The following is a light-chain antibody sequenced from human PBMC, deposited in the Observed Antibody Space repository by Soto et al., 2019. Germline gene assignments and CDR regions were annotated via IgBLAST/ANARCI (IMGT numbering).Light chain of an antibody. CDR2: DVS. V-gene: IGLV2-14*03. Sequence: QSALTQPASVSGSPGQSITISCTGTSSDVGGYNYVSWYQHHPGKAPKLMIYDVSNRPSGVSNRFSGSKSGNTASLTISGLQAEDEADYYCSSYTSSSTPYVFGTETKLTVL. J-gene: IGLJ1*01. CDR1: SSDVGGYNY. CDR3: SSYTSSSTPYV.